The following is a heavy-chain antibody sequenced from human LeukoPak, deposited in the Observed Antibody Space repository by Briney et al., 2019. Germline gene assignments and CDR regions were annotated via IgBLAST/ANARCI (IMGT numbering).Heavy chain of an antibody. J-gene: IGHJ3*02. CDR3: ASPGRGAFDI. CDR2: IYYSGST. Sequence: SETLSLTCAVYGGSFSGYYWSWIRQPPGKGLEWIGSIYYSGSTYYNSSLKSRVTISVDTSKNQLSLKLSSVTAADTAMYYCASPGRGAFDIWGQGTMVTVSS. V-gene: IGHV4-34*01. CDR1: GGSFSGYY.